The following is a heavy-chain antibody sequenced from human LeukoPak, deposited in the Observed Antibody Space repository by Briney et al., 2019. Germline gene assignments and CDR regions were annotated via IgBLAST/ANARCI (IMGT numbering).Heavy chain of an antibody. J-gene: IGHJ4*02. D-gene: IGHD5/OR15-5a*01. Sequence: GGSLRLSCAASGFTFDDYGMSWVRQAPGKGLEWVSGINWNGGRTGYADSVKGRFTISRDNAKNSLFLQMTSLRAEDTALYYCARVISPPTSLYDPFDYWGQGTLVTVSS. CDR3: ARVISPPTSLYDPFDY. CDR1: GFTFDDYG. V-gene: IGHV3-20*04. CDR2: INWNGGRT.